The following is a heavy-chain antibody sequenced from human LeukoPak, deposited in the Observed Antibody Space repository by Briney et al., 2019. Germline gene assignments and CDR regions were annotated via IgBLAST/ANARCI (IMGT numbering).Heavy chain of an antibody. CDR3: ARIATSSWTDY. D-gene: IGHD6-13*01. J-gene: IGHJ4*02. CDR2: ISGTGGGT. V-gene: IGHV3-23*01. CDR1: GFTFSSYA. Sequence: GGSLRLSCAASGFTFSSYAMSWVRQAPGKGLEWVSAISGTGGGTYYADSVRGRFTISRDNSKNTLYLQMNSLRAEDTAIYYCARIATSSWTDYWGPGTLVTVSS.